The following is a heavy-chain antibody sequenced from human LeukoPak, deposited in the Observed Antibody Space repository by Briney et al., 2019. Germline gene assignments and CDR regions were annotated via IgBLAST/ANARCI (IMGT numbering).Heavy chain of an antibody. V-gene: IGHV4-31*03. J-gene: IGHJ4*02. CDR1: XXSIXSGXYY. D-gene: IGHD3-10*01. CDR2: IYYSGST. CDR3: ASEQKYYYGSGSYHY. Sequence: PSETLSLTCTVSXXSIXSGXYYWSWXXXXXXXXXXXIXYIYYSGSTYYNPSLKSRVTISVDTSKNQFSLKLSSVTAADTAVYYCASEQKYYYGSGSYHYWGQGTLVTVSS.